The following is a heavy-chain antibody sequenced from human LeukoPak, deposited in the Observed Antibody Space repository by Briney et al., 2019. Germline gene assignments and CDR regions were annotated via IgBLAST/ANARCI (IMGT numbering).Heavy chain of an antibody. CDR1: GGSISSYY. J-gene: IGHJ6*02. Sequence: SSETLSLTCTVSGGSISSYYWSWIRQHPGKGLEWIGYIYYSGSTYYNPSLKSRVTISVDTSKNQFSLKLSSVTAADTAVYYCARDSIPRGPMKPYYYYGMDVWGQGTTVTVSS. CDR2: IYYSGST. V-gene: IGHV4-59*06. D-gene: IGHD3-10*01. CDR3: ARDSIPRGPMKPYYYYGMDV.